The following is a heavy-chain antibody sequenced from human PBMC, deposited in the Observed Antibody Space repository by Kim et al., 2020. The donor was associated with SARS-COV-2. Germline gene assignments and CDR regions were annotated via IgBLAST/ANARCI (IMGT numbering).Heavy chain of an antibody. V-gene: IGHV3-30*18. CDR3: VKDREYCSGGTCYNGILDH. J-gene: IGHJ4*02. CDR1: GFTFSNYA. D-gene: IGHD2-15*01. CDR2: ISHDRSKE. Sequence: GGSLRLSCAASGFTFSNYAMHWVRQAPGKGLEWMAVISHDRSKEYYGDSVKGRFTISRDNSRNTLSLQMNSLRGEDTAVYSCVKDREYCSGGTCYNGILDHWGQGTLVTVSS.